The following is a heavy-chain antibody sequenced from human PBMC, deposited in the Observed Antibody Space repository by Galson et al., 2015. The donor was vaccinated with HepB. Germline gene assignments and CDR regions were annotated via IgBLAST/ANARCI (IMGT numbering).Heavy chain of an antibody. J-gene: IGHJ4*01. CDR1: GFRHTDYA. Sequence: SLRLSCAASGFRHTDYAMNWVRRAPGKGLEWAAYISSDSTTIHYAESAKGRFTISRDNAKNSVFLQLNSLRGEDTAVYYCVRDSGSGFGGNDVPSFDYWGRGSLVTVS. D-gene: IGHD1-26*01. CDR2: ISSDSTTI. V-gene: IGHV3-48*01. CDR3: VRDSGSGFGGNDVPSFDY.